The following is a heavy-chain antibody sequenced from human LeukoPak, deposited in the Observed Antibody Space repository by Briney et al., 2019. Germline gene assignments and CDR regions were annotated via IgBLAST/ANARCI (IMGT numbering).Heavy chain of an antibody. J-gene: IGHJ4*02. CDR1: GGSINSYY. Sequence: SETLSLTCIVSGGSINSYYWNWIRQPPGKGLEWIGYIYYNGSTYYNPSLKSRVIISVDTSKNQFSLKLTSVTAADTAVYYCARAIITTGYYFDYWGQGTLVTVSS. CDR2: IYYNGST. CDR3: ARAIITTGYYFDY. V-gene: IGHV4-30-4*08. D-gene: IGHD3-10*01.